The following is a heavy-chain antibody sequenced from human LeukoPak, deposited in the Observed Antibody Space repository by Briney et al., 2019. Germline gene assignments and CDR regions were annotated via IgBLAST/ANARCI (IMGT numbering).Heavy chain of an antibody. CDR1: GYTFTSYY. D-gene: IGHD1/OR15-1a*01. CDR2: INPSGGST. J-gene: IGHJ2*01. V-gene: IGHV1-46*01. Sequence: GASVKVSCKASGYTFTSYYMHWVRQAPGQGLEWMGIINPSGGSTSYAQKFQGRVTMTRDTSTSTVYTELSSLRSEDTAVYYCARDRRTNSDEGWYFDLWGRGTLVTVSS. CDR3: ARDRRTNSDEGWYFDL.